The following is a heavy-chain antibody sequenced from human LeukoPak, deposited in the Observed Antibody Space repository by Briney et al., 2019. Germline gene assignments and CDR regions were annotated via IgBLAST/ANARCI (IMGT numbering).Heavy chain of an antibody. D-gene: IGHD5-12*01. J-gene: IGHJ6*03. CDR2: IYSGGST. Sequence: PGGSLRLSCAASGFTVRSNYVSWVPQAPGKGLECGSVIYSGGSTYYADTVKGRFTVSRDNSKSTLYLQINSLRAEDTAVYYCARGRGYSGYDFVYYYYMDVWGKGTTVTVSS. V-gene: IGHV3-53*01. CDR3: ARGRGYSGYDFVYYYYMDV. CDR1: GFTVRSNY.